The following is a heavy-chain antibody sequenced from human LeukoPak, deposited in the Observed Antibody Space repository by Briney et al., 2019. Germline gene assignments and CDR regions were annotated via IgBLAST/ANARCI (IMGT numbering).Heavy chain of an antibody. J-gene: IGHJ5*02. CDR3: ARRTSARHWFDP. CDR2: IYPGDSDT. CDR1: GYSFTNYW. V-gene: IGHV5-51*01. Sequence: GESLKISCNGSGYSFTNYWIDCVRQVPGKGLEWMGIIYPGDSDTRYSPSFRGQVTISVDKSINTAYLQWNSLQASDAAMYYCARRTSARHWFDPWGQGTLVTVSS.